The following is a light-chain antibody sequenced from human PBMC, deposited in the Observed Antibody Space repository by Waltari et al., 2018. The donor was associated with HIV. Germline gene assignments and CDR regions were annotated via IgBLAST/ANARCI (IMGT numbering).Light chain of an antibody. Sequence: QSVLTQPPSASGTPGQRVTISCSGSNSNIGSNHVYWYQQLPGTAPTLLIYRTNQLPSGVPDRFSGSKSGTSASLAISGLRSEDEADYYCAVWDDSLSGWVFGGGTKLTVL. CDR1: NSNIGSNH. CDR3: AVWDDSLSGWV. CDR2: RTN. J-gene: IGLJ3*02. V-gene: IGLV1-47*01.